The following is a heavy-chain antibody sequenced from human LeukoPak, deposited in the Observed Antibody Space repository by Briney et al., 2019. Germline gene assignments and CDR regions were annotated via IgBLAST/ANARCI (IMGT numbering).Heavy chain of an antibody. CDR2: IDWDDDK. CDR3: ALMGVGATSGAFDI. Sequence: ESGPTLVNPTQTLTLTCTFSGFSLTTTGGGVSWIRQPPGKALEWLALIDWDDDKYYSTSLKTRLTISKDTSKNQVVLTMTSMDPVDTATYYCALMGVGATSGAFDIWGQGTMVTVSS. V-gene: IGHV2-70*12. CDR1: GFSLTTTGGG. J-gene: IGHJ3*02. D-gene: IGHD1-26*01.